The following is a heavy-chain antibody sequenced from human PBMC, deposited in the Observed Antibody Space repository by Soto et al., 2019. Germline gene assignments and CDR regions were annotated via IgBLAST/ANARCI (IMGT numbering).Heavy chain of an antibody. CDR3: ARDIVVVVAATISGGRDV. CDR1: GFTFSSYG. D-gene: IGHD2-15*01. J-gene: IGHJ6*02. Sequence: QVQLVESGGGVVQPGRSLRLSCAASGFTFSSYGMHWVRQAPGKGLEWVAVIWYDGSNKYYADSVKGRFTISRDNSKNTLYLQMNSLRAEDTAVYYCARDIVVVVAATISGGRDVWGQGTTVTVSS. V-gene: IGHV3-33*01. CDR2: IWYDGSNK.